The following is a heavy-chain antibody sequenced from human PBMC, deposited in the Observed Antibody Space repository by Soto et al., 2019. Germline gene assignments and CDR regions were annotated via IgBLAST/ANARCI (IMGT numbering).Heavy chain of an antibody. D-gene: IGHD6-19*01. CDR2: ISGSGGST. J-gene: IGHJ5*02. V-gene: IGHV3-23*01. Sequence: PWGSLSRSCAASGFTFISYAMSWVRPAPGKGLEWVSAISGSGGSTYYADSVKGRFTISRDNSKNTLYLQMNSLRAEDTAVYYCAKDRDSSGWPSYNWFDPWGQGTLVTVSS. CDR3: AKDRDSSGWPSYNWFDP. CDR1: GFTFISYA.